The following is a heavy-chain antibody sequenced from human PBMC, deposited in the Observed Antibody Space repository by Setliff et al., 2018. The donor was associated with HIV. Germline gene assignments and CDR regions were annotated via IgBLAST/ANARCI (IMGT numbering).Heavy chain of an antibody. J-gene: IGHJ5*02. CDR3: ARQFEISGVVIGNWFDP. D-gene: IGHD3-3*01. CDR2: SNHVGRT. CDR1: GGSLSGHY. V-gene: IGHV4-34*01. Sequence: SETLSLTCAVYGGSLSGHYWSWIRQPPGKGLEWIGESNHVGRTNYNPSLKSRVTVSVDTSKSQFSLKLSSVTAADTAVYYCARQFEISGVVIGNWFDPWGQGSLVTVSS.